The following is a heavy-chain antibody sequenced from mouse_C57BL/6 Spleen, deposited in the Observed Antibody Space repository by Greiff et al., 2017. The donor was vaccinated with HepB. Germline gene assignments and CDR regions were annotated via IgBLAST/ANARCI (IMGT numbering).Heavy chain of an antibody. J-gene: IGHJ3*01. Sequence: EVKLVESGPELVKPGASVKISCKASGYSFTDYNMNWVKQSNGKSLEWIGVINPNYGTTSYNQKFKGKATLTVDQSSSTAYMQLNSLTSEDSAVYYCAREDYYGSLFAYWGQGTLVTVSA. CDR1: GYSFTDYN. CDR3: AREDYYGSLFAY. D-gene: IGHD1-1*01. V-gene: IGHV1-39*01. CDR2: INPNYGTT.